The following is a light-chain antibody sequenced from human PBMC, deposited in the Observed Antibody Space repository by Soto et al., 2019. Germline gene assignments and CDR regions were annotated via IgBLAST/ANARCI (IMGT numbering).Light chain of an antibody. J-gene: IGKJ2*01. CDR2: DAS. CDR3: QQYDNLPYT. V-gene: IGKV1-33*01. CDR1: QDISNY. Sequence: DIQMTQSPSSLSAFVGDRVTITCQASQDISNYLNWYQQKPGKAPKLLIYDASNLETGVPSRFSGSGSGTDFTFTISSLQPDDIATYYCQQYDNLPYTFGQGTKLEIK.